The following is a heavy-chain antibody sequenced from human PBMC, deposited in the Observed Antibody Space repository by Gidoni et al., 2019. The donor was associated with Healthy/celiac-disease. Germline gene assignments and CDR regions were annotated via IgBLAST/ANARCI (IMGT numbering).Heavy chain of an antibody. D-gene: IGHD5-18*01. J-gene: IGHJ4*02. V-gene: IGHV3-48*02. Sequence: EVQLVESGGGLVQPGGSLRLSCAASGFTFSSYSMNWVRQAPGKGLEWVSYISSSSSTIYYADSVKGRFTISRDNAKNSLYLQMNSLGDEDTAVYYCARPRIQLPGWNDYWGQGTLVTVSS. CDR3: ARPRIQLPGWNDY. CDR2: ISSSSSTI. CDR1: GFTFSSYS.